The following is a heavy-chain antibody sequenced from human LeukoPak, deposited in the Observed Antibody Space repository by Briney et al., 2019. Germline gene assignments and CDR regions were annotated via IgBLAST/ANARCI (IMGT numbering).Heavy chain of an antibody. CDR1: GFTFSSYA. V-gene: IGHV3-23*01. Sequence: PGGSLRLSCAASGFTFSSYAISWVRQAPGKGLEWVSAISGSGGSTYYADSVKGRFTISRDNSKNTLYLRMNSLRAEDTAVYYCAKGTYCSSTSCYPYYYYYYMDVWGKGTTVTVSS. D-gene: IGHD2-2*01. CDR2: ISGSGGST. J-gene: IGHJ6*03. CDR3: AKGTYCSSTSCYPYYYYYYMDV.